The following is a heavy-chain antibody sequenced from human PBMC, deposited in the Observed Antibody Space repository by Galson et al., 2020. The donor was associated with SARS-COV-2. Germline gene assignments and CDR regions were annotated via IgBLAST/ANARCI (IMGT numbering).Heavy chain of an antibody. CDR3: AHVLYFESSGYWGFDY. Sequence: SGPTLVKPTQTLTLTCTFSGFSLSSSGVGVGWIRQPPGKALEWLALIYLDDDEHYSPALKSRLTITKATSNNQVVLTMTNMDPVDTGTYFWAHVLYFESSGYWGFDYWGQGTRVIVAS. J-gene: IGHJ4*02. D-gene: IGHD3-22*01. V-gene: IGHV2-5*02. CDR2: IYLDDDE. CDR1: GFSLSSSGVG.